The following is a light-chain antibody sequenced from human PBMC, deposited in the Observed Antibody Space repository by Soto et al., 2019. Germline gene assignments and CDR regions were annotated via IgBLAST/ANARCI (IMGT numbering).Light chain of an antibody. CDR2: KTS. Sequence: DIQMTQSPSTLSGSVGDRVTITCRASQTVSSWLAWYQHKPGQAPKLLIYKTSNLKSGVPSRFSGSGSGTEFTLTISSLQPDDFATYYCQHYNSYSEAFGQGTKVDIK. V-gene: IGKV1-5*03. CDR1: QTVSSW. J-gene: IGKJ1*01. CDR3: QHYNSYSEA.